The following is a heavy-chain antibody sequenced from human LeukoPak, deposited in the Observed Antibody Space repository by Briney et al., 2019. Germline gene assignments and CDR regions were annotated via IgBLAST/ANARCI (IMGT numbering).Heavy chain of an antibody. Sequence: SQTLSLTCTVSGGSISSGGYYWSWIRQHPGKGLEWIGYIYYSGSTYYNPSLKSRVTISVDTSKNQFSLKLSSVTAADTAVYYCARGFDASGSGYYRFDYWGQGTLVTVSS. CDR3: ARGFDASGSGYYRFDY. V-gene: IGHV4-31*03. J-gene: IGHJ4*02. D-gene: IGHD3-22*01. CDR1: GGSISSGGYY. CDR2: IYYSGST.